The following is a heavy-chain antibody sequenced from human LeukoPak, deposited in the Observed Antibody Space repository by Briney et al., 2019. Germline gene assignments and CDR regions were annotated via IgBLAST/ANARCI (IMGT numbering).Heavy chain of an antibody. Sequence: PGGSLRLSCAASGFTFSSYAMSWVRQAPGKGLEWVSAISGSGGSTYYADSVKGRFTISRDNSKNTLYLQMNSLRAGDTAVYYCAKVQCSSTSCYRDGGYFQHWGQGTLVTVSS. D-gene: IGHD2-2*01. CDR2: ISGSGGST. CDR1: GFTFSSYA. V-gene: IGHV3-23*01. J-gene: IGHJ1*01. CDR3: AKVQCSSTSCYRDGGYFQH.